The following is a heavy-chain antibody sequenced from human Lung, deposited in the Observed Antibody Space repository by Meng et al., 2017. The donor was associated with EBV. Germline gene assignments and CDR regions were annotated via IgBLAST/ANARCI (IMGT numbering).Heavy chain of an antibody. D-gene: IGHD1-14*01. CDR3: SRDLAGSDDY. Sequence: VELVECGGGLVPPGGSRRPSCAASGFTFSNFWMLWVRQAPGKGLVWVSRINSDGRSATYADSVKGRFTISRDNAKNTLYLQMNSLRVEDTAVYYCSRDLAGSDDYWGQGTLVTVSS. CDR1: GFTFSNFW. J-gene: IGHJ4*02. V-gene: IGHV3-74*03. CDR2: INSDGRSA.